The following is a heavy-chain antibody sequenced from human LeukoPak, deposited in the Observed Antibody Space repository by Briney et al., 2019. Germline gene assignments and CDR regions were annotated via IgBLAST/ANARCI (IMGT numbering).Heavy chain of an antibody. Sequence: GGSLRLSCAASGFTFSSYSMNWVRQAPGKGLEWVSSISSSSSYIYYGDSVKGRFTISRDNAKNSLYLQMNSLRVEDRAVYYCARDRSVGVLPAPPFDFWGQGTLVTVS. J-gene: IGHJ4*02. V-gene: IGHV3-21*01. CDR1: GFTFSSYS. CDR2: ISSSSSYI. D-gene: IGHD6-6*01. CDR3: ARDRSVGVLPAPPFDF.